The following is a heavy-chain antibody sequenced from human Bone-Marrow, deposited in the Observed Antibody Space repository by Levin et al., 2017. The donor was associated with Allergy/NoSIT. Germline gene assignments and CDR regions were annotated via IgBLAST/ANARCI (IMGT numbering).Heavy chain of an antibody. CDR2: ITGSGGST. CDR3: AKQTWMAATYYFDY. V-gene: IGHV3-23*01. Sequence: GESLKISCAASGFTFSSHAMSWVRQAPGKGLEWVSDITGSGGSTFYADFVKGRFTISRDNSKNTLLLQMNSLRVEDTAIYYCAKQTWMAATYYFDYWGQGILVTVSS. D-gene: IGHD6-25*01. CDR1: GFTFSSHA. J-gene: IGHJ4*02.